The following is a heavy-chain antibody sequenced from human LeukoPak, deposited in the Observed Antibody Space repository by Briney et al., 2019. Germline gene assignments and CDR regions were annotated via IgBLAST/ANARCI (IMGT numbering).Heavy chain of an antibody. CDR2: INPNSGGT. V-gene: IGHV1-2*06. J-gene: IGHJ4*02. CDR1: GYTFTGYY. Sequence: GASVKVSCKASGYTFTGYYMHWVRQAPGQGLEWMGRINPNSGGTNYAQKFQGRVTMTRDTSISTAYMELSRLRSDDTAVYYCGRGDVSGYFFDFWGQGNLVTVSS. CDR3: GRGDVSGYFFDF. D-gene: IGHD3-3*01.